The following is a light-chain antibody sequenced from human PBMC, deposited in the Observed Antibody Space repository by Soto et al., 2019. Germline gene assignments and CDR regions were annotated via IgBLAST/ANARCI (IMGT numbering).Light chain of an antibody. V-gene: IGKV1-13*02. CDR3: QQFNSYPYT. CDR1: QGISSA. CDR2: DVS. Sequence: AIQLTQSPSSLSASVGDRVTITCRASQGISSALAWYQQRPGIPPKLLIYDVSSLDSGVPLRFSGSGSGTDFTLTISSLQPEDFATYYCQQFNSYPYTFGQGTKLEIK. J-gene: IGKJ2*01.